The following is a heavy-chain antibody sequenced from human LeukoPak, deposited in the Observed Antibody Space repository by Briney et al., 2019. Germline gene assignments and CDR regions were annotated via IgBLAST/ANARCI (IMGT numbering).Heavy chain of an antibody. D-gene: IGHD2/OR15-2a*01. CDR3: AREGPRGNSQFDY. CDR1: GFTFSSYG. Sequence: AGGSLRLSCAASGFTFSSYGMHWVRQAPGKGLEWVALIWYDGSNEYYADSVKGRLTISRDNSKNTLYLQMNSLRAEDTAVYYCAREGPRGNSQFDYWGQGTLVTVSS. V-gene: IGHV3-33*01. J-gene: IGHJ4*02. CDR2: IWYDGSNE.